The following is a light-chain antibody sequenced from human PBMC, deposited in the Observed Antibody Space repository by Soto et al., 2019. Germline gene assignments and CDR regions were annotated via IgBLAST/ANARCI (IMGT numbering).Light chain of an antibody. J-gene: IGKJ2*01. CDR3: LQDYTYPRT. CDR1: QVIRND. CDR2: AAS. Sequence: AIQMTQSPSSLSASVGDRVSITCRASQVIRNDVGWYQQKPGKAPKLLIFAASSLQSGVPSRFSGSGSGTDFTLTISSLQPEDCATYYCLQDYTYPRTFGQGTKLEIK. V-gene: IGKV1-6*01.